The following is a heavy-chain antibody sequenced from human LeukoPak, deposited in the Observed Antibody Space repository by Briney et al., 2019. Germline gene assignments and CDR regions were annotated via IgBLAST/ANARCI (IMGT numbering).Heavy chain of an antibody. D-gene: IGHD1-26*01. CDR1: GFNFDDYA. J-gene: IGHJ6*02. V-gene: IGHV3-43*02. CDR2: VSGDGNT. Sequence: PGGSLRLSCAGSGFNFDDYAIHWVRQPPGKGLEWISLVSGDGNTYYADSVKGRFAISRDSNRNSMYLQMSSLRTEDTALYYCAKDLSEWEALRGYYFYYATDVWGQGTTVTVSS. CDR3: AKDLSEWEALRGYYFYYATDV.